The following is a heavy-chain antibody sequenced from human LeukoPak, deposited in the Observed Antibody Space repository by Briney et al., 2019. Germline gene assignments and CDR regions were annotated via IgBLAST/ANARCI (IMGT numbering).Heavy chain of an antibody. V-gene: IGHV3-21*01. CDR3: ATEIAAAGTPFDY. CDR1: GFTFSSYA. J-gene: IGHJ4*02. Sequence: GGSLRLSCAASGFTFSSYAMSWVRQAPGKGLEWVSSISSSSSYIYYADSVKGRFTISRDNAKNSLYLQMNSLRAEDTAVYYCATEIAAAGTPFDYWGQGTLVTVSS. CDR2: ISSSSSYI. D-gene: IGHD6-13*01.